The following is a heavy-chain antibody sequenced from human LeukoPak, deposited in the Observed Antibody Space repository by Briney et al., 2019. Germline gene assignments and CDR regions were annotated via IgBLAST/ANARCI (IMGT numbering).Heavy chain of an antibody. J-gene: IGHJ4*02. V-gene: IGHV3-30*03. Sequence: GGSLRLSCAASGFTFSSYGMHWVRQAPGKGLEWVAVISYDGSNKYYADSVKGRFTISRDNSKNTVYLQMNSLRGEDTGVYYFARNLGILATILQGAVDYWGQGTLVTVSS. CDR2: ISYDGSNK. CDR1: GFTFSSYG. CDR3: ARNLGILATILQGAVDY. D-gene: IGHD5-12*01.